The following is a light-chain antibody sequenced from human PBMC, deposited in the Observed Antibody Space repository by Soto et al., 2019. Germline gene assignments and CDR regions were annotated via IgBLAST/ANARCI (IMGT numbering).Light chain of an antibody. CDR3: QHYNNWPPLT. V-gene: IGKV3-15*01. CDR1: QSGSSN. J-gene: IGKJ4*01. CDR2: GAS. Sequence: EIVMTQSPATLSVSPGERATLSCRASQSGSSNLAWYQQKPGQAPRLLIYGASTRATGIPARFSGSGSGTEFTLTISSRQSEDFAVYSCQHYNNWPPLTFGGGTKVEIK.